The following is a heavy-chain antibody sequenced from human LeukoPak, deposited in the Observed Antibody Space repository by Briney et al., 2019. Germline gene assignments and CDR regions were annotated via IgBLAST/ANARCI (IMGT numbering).Heavy chain of an antibody. J-gene: IGHJ4*02. CDR1: GGSISSYY. CDR2: IYYSGST. CDR3: ARSFYYDSTAPPGY. Sequence: AETLSLTCTVSGGSISSYYWSWIRQPPGKELEWIGYIYYSGSTNYNTSLKSPVSISVATSKNQFSLKLSSVTAVDTAVYYCARSFYYDSTAPPGYWGEGSLVTVSS. V-gene: IGHV4-59*08. D-gene: IGHD3-22*01.